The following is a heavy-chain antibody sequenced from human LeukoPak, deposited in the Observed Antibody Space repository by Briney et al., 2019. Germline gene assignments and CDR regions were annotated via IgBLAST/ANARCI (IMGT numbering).Heavy chain of an antibody. D-gene: IGHD1-26*01. CDR2: ITGSDDST. CDR3: ASWDVDV. V-gene: IGHV3-23*01. J-gene: IGHJ6*02. CDR1: GFTFSAYA. Sequence: GGSLRLSCAASGFTFSAYAMNWVRQAPGKGLEWVSSITGSDDSTYYADSVKDRFTISRDDSKNTLFLQMNSLRAEDTAVYYCASWDVDVWGQGTTVTVSS.